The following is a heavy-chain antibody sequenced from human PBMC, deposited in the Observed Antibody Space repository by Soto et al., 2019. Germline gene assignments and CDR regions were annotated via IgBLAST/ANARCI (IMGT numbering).Heavy chain of an antibody. J-gene: IGHJ3*02. Sequence: QVQLMESGGGVVQPGRSLRLSCAASGFTFSSYAMHWVRQAPGKGLEWVAVISYDGSNKYYADSVKGRFTISRDNSKNTLYLQMNSLRAEDTAVYYCARDSGGDAFDIWGQGTMVTVSS. V-gene: IGHV3-30-3*01. D-gene: IGHD2-15*01. CDR2: ISYDGSNK. CDR3: ARDSGGDAFDI. CDR1: GFTFSSYA.